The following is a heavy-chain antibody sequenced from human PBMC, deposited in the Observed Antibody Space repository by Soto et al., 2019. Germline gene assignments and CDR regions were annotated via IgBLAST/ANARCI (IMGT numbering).Heavy chain of an antibody. V-gene: IGHV1-2*04. Sequence: ASVKVSCKASGYTFTGYYMHWVRQAPGQGLEWMGWINPNSGGTNYAQKFQGWVTMTRDTSISTAYMELSRLRSDDTAVYYCARISLRDYYYGMDVWGQGTTVTVSS. CDR3: ARISLRDYYYGMDV. CDR2: INPNSGGT. CDR1: GYTFTGYY. J-gene: IGHJ6*02.